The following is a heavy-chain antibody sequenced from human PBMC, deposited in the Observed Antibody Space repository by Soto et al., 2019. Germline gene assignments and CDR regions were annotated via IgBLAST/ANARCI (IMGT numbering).Heavy chain of an antibody. CDR3: AKDLVPLWFGESGDAFDI. CDR2: ISGSGGST. Sequence: EVQLLESGGGLVQPGGSLRLSCAASGFTFSSYAMSWVRQAPGKGLEWVSAISGSGGSTYYADSVKGRFTISRDNSKNTLYLQINSLRAEDTAVYYCAKDLVPLWFGESGDAFDIWGQGTMVTVSS. D-gene: IGHD3-10*01. V-gene: IGHV3-23*01. CDR1: GFTFSSYA. J-gene: IGHJ3*02.